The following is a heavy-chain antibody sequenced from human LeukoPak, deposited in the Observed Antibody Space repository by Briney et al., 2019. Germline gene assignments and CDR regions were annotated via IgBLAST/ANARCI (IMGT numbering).Heavy chain of an antibody. J-gene: IGHJ4*02. CDR1: GFTFSSYW. CDR2: IKQDGSEK. CDR3: ARDPIVVVTGFDY. D-gene: IGHD2-21*02. Sequence: GGSLLLSCAASGFTFSSYWMSWVRQAPGKGLEWVANIKQDGSEKYYVDSVKGRFTISRDNAKNSLYLQMNSLRAEDTAVYYCARDPIVVVTGFDYWGQGTLVTVSS. V-gene: IGHV3-7*05.